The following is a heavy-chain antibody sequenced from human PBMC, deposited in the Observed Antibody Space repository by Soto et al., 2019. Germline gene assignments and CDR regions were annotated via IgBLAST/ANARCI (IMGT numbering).Heavy chain of an antibody. J-gene: IGHJ6*02. CDR1: GYTFTSYG. D-gene: IGHD3-3*01. Sequence: ASVKVSCKASGYTFTSYGISWVRLAPGQGLEWMGWISAYNGNTNYAQKLQGRVTMTTDTSTSTAYMELRSLRSDDTAVYYCARDGTTIFGVVIIWSTYYYYGMDVWGQGTTVTVSS. V-gene: IGHV1-18*01. CDR3: ARDGTTIFGVVIIWSTYYYYGMDV. CDR2: ISAYNGNT.